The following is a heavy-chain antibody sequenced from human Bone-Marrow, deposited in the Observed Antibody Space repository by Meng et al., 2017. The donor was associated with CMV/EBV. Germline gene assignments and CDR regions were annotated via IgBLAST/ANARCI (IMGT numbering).Heavy chain of an antibody. Sequence: GVLKISCAASGFTFSSYSMNWVRQAPGKGLAWVSYISSSSSTIYYADSVKGRFTISRDNAKNSLYLQMNSLRAEDTAVYYCAREMIQWVDYWGQGTLVTVSS. CDR3: AREMIQWVDY. CDR1: GFTFSSYS. J-gene: IGHJ4*02. D-gene: IGHD5-12*01. V-gene: IGHV3-48*04. CDR2: ISSSSSTI.